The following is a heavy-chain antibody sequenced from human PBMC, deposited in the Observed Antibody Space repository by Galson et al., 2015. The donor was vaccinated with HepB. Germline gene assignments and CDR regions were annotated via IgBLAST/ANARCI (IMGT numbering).Heavy chain of an antibody. CDR2: INHSGST. D-gene: IGHD2-15*01. V-gene: IGHV4-34*01. J-gene: IGHJ4*02. Sequence: SETLSLTCAVYGGSFSGYYWSWIRQPPGKGLEWIGEINHSGSTNYNPSLKSRVTISVDTSKNQFSLKLSSVTAADTAVYYCARGGRWVGCPRSSGGSCYSYYFDYWGQGTLVTVSS. CDR1: GGSFSGYY. CDR3: ARGGRWVGCPRSSGGSCYSYYFDY.